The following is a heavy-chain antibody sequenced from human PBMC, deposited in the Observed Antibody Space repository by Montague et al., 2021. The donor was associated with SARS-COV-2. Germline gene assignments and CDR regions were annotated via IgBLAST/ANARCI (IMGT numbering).Heavy chain of an antibody. CDR2: ISYDGSKK. V-gene: IGHV3-30*04. D-gene: IGHD6-13*01. CDR3: AKEQYSSSWSDFDY. CDR1: GFTFSTYP. J-gene: IGHJ4*02. Sequence: SLRLSCAASGFTFSTYPMHWVRRAPGKGLEWLVVISYDGSKKDYADSVKGRFTISRDNSENMLYLQMNSLRAEDTAVYYCAKEQYSSSWSDFDYWGQGTVVAVSS.